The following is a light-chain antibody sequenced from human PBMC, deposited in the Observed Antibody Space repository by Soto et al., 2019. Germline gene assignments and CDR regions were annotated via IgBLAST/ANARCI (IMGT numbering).Light chain of an antibody. CDR3: QQYGSSPPIT. V-gene: IGKV3-20*01. Sequence: EIVLTQSPGTLSLSPGERATLSCRASQSVSSGYLAWYQQKPGQAPRLLIYGASSRATGIPDRFSGSGSGTDFTLTISRLEPEDFAVYYCQQYGSSPPITFGQRTRLEI. CDR2: GAS. J-gene: IGKJ5*01. CDR1: QSVSSGY.